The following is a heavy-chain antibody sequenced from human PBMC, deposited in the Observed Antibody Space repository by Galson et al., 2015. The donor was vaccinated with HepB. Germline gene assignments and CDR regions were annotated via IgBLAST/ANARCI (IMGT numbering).Heavy chain of an antibody. V-gene: IGHV3-64D*06. J-gene: IGHJ4*02. D-gene: IGHD6-13*01. CDR1: GFTFNSYS. CDR3: TAVAGGDQKLDY. CDR2: ISSNGGST. Sequence: SLRLSCAASGFTFNSYSMHWVRQAPGKGLQYVSAISSNGGSTSYADSVKGRFTISRDNSKNTLYHQMSSLRAEDTTKYCCTAVAGGDQKLDYWGQGTLVTVSS.